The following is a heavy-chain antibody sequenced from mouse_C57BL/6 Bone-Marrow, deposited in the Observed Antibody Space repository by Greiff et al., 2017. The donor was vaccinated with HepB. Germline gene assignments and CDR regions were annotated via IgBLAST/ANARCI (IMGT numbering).Heavy chain of an antibody. CDR1: GYAFSSSW. J-gene: IGHJ2*01. D-gene: IGHD2-1*01. Sequence: QVQLQQSGPELVKPGASVKISCKASGYAFSSSWMNWVKQRPGKGLEWIGRIYPGDGDTNYNGKFKGKATLTADKSSSTAYMQLSSLTSEDSAVYCCAQGDGTYFDYWGQGTTLTVSS. CDR2: IYPGDGDT. CDR3: AQGDGTYFDY. V-gene: IGHV1-82*01.